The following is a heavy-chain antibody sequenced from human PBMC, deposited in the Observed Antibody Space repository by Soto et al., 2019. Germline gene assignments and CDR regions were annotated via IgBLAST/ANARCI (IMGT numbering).Heavy chain of an antibody. Sequence: GGSLRLSCAASGFTFSSYGMHWVRQAPGKGLEWVAVISYDGSNKYYADSVKGRFTISRDNSKNTLYLQMNSLRAEDTAVYYCAKSRAVTAKRGAYSAFDIWGQGTMVTVSS. CDR1: GFTFSSYG. V-gene: IGHV3-30*18. J-gene: IGHJ3*02. CDR3: AKSRAVTAKRGAYSAFDI. CDR2: ISYDGSNK. D-gene: IGHD4-17*01.